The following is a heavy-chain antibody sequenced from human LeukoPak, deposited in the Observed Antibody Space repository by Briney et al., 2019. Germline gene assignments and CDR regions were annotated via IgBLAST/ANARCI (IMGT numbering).Heavy chain of an antibody. CDR2: ISGSGGST. J-gene: IGHJ4*02. Sequence: PGGSLRFSCAASGFTFSSYAMSWVRQAPAKGLEWVSAISGSGGSTYYADSVKGRFTISRDNSKNTLYLQMNSLRAEDTAVYYCAKSSERGSGSYVRPAGFWGQGTLVTVSS. CDR1: GFTFSSYA. D-gene: IGHD3-10*01. CDR3: AKSSERGSGSYVRPAGF. V-gene: IGHV3-23*01.